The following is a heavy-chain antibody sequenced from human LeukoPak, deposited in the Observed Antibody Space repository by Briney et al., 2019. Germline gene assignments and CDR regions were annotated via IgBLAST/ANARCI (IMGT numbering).Heavy chain of an antibody. CDR2: MSSSGGAI. V-gene: IGHV3-11*01. CDR1: GFTFSDYY. Sequence: GGSLRLSCAASGFTFSDYYMSWIRQAPGKGLEWVSYMSSSGGAIYYADSVKGRFTISRDNAKNSLYLQMNSLRAEGTAVYYCARDMTTLVYAFDIWGQGTMVTVSS. CDR3: ARDMTTLVYAFDI. J-gene: IGHJ3*02. D-gene: IGHD1-1*01.